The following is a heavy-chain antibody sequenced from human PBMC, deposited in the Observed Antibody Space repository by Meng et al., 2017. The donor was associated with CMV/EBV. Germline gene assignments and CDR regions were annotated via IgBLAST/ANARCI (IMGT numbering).Heavy chain of an antibody. D-gene: IGHD3-22*01. V-gene: IGHV4-30-4*08. CDR1: GGSISSGDYY. CDR2: IYYSGST. J-gene: IGHJ4*02. Sequence: QGPLQESGPGLVKPSQTLSLTCTVSGGSISSGDYYWSWIRQPPGKGLEWIGYIYYSGSTYYNPSLKSRVTISVDTSKNQFSLKLSSVTAADTAVYYCARAAPDYYDSSGPPDYWGQGTLVTVSS. CDR3: ARAAPDYYDSSGPPDY.